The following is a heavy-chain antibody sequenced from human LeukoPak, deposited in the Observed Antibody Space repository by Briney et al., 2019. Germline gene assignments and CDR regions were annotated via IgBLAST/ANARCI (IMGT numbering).Heavy chain of an antibody. J-gene: IGHJ4*02. CDR3: ATDLELRRYSGYGTGY. CDR2: FDPEDGET. CDR1: GYTLTELS. Sequence: ASVKVSCKVSGYTLTELSMHWVRQAPGKGLEWMGGFDPEDGETIYAQKFQGRVTMTEDTSTDTAYMELSSLRSEDTAVYYCATDLELRRYSGYGTGYWGQGTLVTVSS. V-gene: IGHV1-24*01. D-gene: IGHD5-12*01.